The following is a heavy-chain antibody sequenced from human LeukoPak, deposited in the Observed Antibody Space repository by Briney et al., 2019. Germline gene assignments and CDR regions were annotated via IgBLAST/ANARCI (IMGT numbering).Heavy chain of an antibody. J-gene: IGHJ5*02. D-gene: IGHD3-9*01. CDR1: GGSISSYY. Sequence: SETLSLTCTVSGGSISSYYWSWIRQPPGKGLEWTGYIYYSGSTNYNPSLKSRVTISVDTSKNQFSLKLSSVTAADTAVYYCARTYDILTGAPFDPWGQGTLVTVSS. V-gene: IGHV4-59*08. CDR3: ARTYDILTGAPFDP. CDR2: IYYSGST.